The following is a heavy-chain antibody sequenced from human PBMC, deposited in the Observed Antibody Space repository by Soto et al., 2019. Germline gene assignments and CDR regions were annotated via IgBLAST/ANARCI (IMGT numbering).Heavy chain of an antibody. D-gene: IGHD1-7*01. V-gene: IGHV6-1*01. CDR3: ARAQLELRFYYYYGMDV. J-gene: IGHJ6*02. CDR2: TYYRSKWYN. CDR1: GDSVSSNSAA. Sequence: PSQTLSLTCAISGDSVSSNSAAWNWIRQSPSRGLEWLGRTYYRSKWYNDYAVSVKSRITINPDTSKNQFSLQLNSVTPEDTAVYYCARAQLELRFYYYYGMDVWGHGTTVTVSS.